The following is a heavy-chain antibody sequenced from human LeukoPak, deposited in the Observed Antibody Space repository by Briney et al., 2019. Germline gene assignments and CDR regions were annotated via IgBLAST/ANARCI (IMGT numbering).Heavy chain of an antibody. Sequence: PSETLSLTCSVSGGSISRYYWSWIRQPPGKGLEWIAYIYYSGSTTYNPSLKSRVTISVDTSKNQFSLKMRSVTAADTALYYCVRGPFGSAFDIWGQGTMVTASS. CDR2: IYYSGST. J-gene: IGHJ3*02. V-gene: IGHV4-59*01. CDR1: GGSISRYY. D-gene: IGHD3-3*01. CDR3: VRGPFGSAFDI.